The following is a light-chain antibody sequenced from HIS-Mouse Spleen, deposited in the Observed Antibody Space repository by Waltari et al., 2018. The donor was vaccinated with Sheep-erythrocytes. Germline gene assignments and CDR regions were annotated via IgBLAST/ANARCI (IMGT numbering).Light chain of an antibody. J-gene: IGKJ1*01. CDR2: AAS. V-gene: IGKV1-39*01. CDR3: PQSYSTPRT. CDR1: QSISSY. Sequence: DIQMTQSPSSLSASVGDRVTITCRASQSISSYLNLYQQKPGKAPKLLIYAASSLQSGVPSRFSGSGSGTDFTLPISSLQPEDFATYYCPQSYSTPRTFGQGTKVEIK.